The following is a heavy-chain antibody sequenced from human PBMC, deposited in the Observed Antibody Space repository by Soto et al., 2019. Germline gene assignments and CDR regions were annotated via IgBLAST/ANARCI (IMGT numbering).Heavy chain of an antibody. CDR3: AGGGEHYYDRNGYYF. Sequence: QVQLVQSGAEVKKPGSSVKVSCKASGGTFSSYAISWVRQAPGQGLECMGGIIPVFGTANYAQKFQGRVTNTEAKSTSTDSKEMSSLRSEDTAAYSMAGGGEHYYDRNGYYFWGQGTRGTVSS. CDR1: GGTFSSYA. CDR2: IIPVFGTA. V-gene: IGHV1-69*06. D-gene: IGHD3-22*01. J-gene: IGHJ4*02.